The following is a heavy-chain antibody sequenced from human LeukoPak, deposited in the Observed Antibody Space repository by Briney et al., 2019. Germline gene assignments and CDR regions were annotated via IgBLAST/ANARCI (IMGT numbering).Heavy chain of an antibody. Sequence: PGGSLRLSCAASGFTFSNYWMHWVRQVPGKGLVWFSRINSDGSSTSYADSVKGRFTISRDNAKNTLYLQMNSLRAEDTAVYYCASLPSLWIDGVGYYWGQGTLVTVSS. J-gene: IGHJ4*02. V-gene: IGHV3-74*01. CDR1: GFTFSNYW. CDR3: ASLPSLWIDGVGYY. CDR2: INSDGSST. D-gene: IGHD3-10*01.